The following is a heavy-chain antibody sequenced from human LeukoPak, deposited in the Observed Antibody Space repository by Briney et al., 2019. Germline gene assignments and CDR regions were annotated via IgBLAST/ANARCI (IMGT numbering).Heavy chain of an antibody. CDR2: IIPIFGTA. CDR1: GGTFSSYA. CDR3: AREVGGNWFDP. D-gene: IGHD2-15*01. Sequence: ASVKVSCKASGGTFSSYAISWVRQAPGQGLEWMGRIIPIFGTANYAQKFQGRVTITTDESTNTAYMELSSLRSEDTAVYYCAREVGGNWFDPWGQGTLVTVSS. V-gene: IGHV1-69*05. J-gene: IGHJ5*02.